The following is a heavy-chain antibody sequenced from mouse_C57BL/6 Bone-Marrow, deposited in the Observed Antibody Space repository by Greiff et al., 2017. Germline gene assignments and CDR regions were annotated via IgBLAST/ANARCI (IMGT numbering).Heavy chain of an antibody. V-gene: IGHV1-55*01. J-gene: IGHJ3*01. CDR2: IYPGSGST. CDR3: ARGYEYDGAWFAY. CDR1: GYTFTSYW. D-gene: IGHD2-4*01. Sequence: QVQLQQSGAELVKPGASVKMSCKASGYTFTSYWITWVKQRPGQGLEWIGDIYPGSGSTNYNEKFKSKATLTVDTSSSTAYMQLSSLTSEDSAVYYWARGYEYDGAWFAYWGQGTLVTVSA.